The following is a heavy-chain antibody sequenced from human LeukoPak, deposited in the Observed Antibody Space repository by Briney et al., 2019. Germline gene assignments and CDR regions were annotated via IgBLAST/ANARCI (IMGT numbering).Heavy chain of an antibody. J-gene: IGHJ4*02. D-gene: IGHD6-19*01. CDR2: ISHDGGNT. CDR3: ARAISSAWHNSDY. CDR1: GFTFSTYP. Sequence: PGGSLRLSCAASGFTFSTYPMHWVRQAPGKGLEWVAIISHDGGNTYYPDSVKGRFTISRDNSKNTLYLQMNSLRVEDTAVYYCARAISSAWHNSDYWGQGTLVAVSS. V-gene: IGHV3-30*04.